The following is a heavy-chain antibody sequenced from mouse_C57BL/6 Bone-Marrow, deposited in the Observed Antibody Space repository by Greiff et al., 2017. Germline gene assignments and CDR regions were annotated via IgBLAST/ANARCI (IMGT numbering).Heavy chain of an antibody. D-gene: IGHD2-2*01. CDR3: ARSGGYDRDWYFDV. J-gene: IGHJ1*03. Sequence: EVQLQQSGPELVKPGASVKISCKASGYTFTDYYMNWVKQSHGKSLEWIGDINPNNGGTSYNQKFKGKATLTVDKSSSTAYMELRSLTSEDSAVYYCARSGGYDRDWYFDVWGTGTTVTVSS. CDR2: INPNNGGT. CDR1: GYTFTDYY. V-gene: IGHV1-26*01.